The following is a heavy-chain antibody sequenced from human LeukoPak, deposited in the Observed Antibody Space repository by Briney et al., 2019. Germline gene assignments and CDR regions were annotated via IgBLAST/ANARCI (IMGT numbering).Heavy chain of an antibody. J-gene: IGHJ4*02. CDR2: ISSSGSTI. Sequence: GGSLRLSCAASGFTFSSYETNWVRQAPGKGLEWVSYISSSGSTIYYADSVKGQFTISRDNAKNSLYLQMNSLRAEDTAVYYCAREGDYLRYFDWPSYFDYWGQGTLVTVSS. V-gene: IGHV3-48*03. CDR1: GFTFSSYE. D-gene: IGHD3-9*01. CDR3: AREGDYLRYFDWPSYFDY.